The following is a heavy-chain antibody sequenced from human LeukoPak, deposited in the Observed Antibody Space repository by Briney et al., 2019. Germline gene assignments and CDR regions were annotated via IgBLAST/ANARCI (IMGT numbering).Heavy chain of an antibody. CDR3: ASSLFSPIDY. V-gene: IGHV3-30*03. D-gene: IGHD3-3*02. CDR2: ISYDGSNK. J-gene: IGHJ4*02. CDR1: GFTFSSYG. Sequence: PGGSLRLSCAASGFTFSSYGMHWVRQAPGKGLEWVAVISYDGSNKYYADSVKGRFTISRDNSKNTLYLQMNSLRAEDTAVYYCASSLFSPIDYWGQGTLVTVSS.